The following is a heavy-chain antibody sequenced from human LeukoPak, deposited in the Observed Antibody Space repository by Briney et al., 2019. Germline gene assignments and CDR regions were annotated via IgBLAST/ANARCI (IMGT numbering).Heavy chain of an antibody. J-gene: IGHJ5*02. D-gene: IGHD3-10*01. V-gene: IGHV4-59*08. CDR1: GDSMSGYY. Sequence: SETLSLNCSVSGDSMSGYYWSWIRQPPGKGLEWIGYMYYSGTTNYNPSLKSRVTISADTSKNHFSLKLYSVTAADTAVYYCARHDNYPGFGRGFDPWGQGFLVTVTS. CDR2: MYYSGTT. CDR3: ARHDNYPGFGRGFDP.